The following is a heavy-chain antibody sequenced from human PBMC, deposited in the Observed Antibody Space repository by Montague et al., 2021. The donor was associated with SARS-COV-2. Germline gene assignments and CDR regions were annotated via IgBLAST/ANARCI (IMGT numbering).Heavy chain of an antibody. CDR1: GFTFSNYD. Sequence: SLRLSCAASGFTFSNYDMNWVRQAPGKGPEWISYISTSAYTTSYAGSVKGRFTIYRDNGKNSLYLQMNSLRVEDTDVYYCTRDYRSIVGDGLDIWGQGTKVTVSS. J-gene: IGHJ3*02. V-gene: IGHV3-48*03. CDR3: TRDYRSIVGDGLDI. D-gene: IGHD3-16*02. CDR2: ISTSAYTT.